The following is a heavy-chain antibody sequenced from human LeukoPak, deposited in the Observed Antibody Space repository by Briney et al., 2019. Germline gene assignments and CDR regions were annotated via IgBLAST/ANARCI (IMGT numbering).Heavy chain of an antibody. CDR3: ARGASLDYYYGMDV. CDR2: ISSSGSTI. V-gene: IGHV3-11*01. J-gene: IGHJ6*02. CDR1: GFTFSDYY. Sequence: GGSLRLSCAASGFTFSDYYMSWIRQAPGKGLEWVSYISSSGSTIYYAGSVKGRFTISRDNAKNSLYLQMNSLRAEDTAVYYCARGASLDYYYGMDVWGQGTTVTVSS.